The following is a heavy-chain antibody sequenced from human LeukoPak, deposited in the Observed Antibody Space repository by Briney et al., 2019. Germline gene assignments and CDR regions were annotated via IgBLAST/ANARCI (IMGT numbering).Heavy chain of an antibody. Sequence: GGSLRLSCAASGFTFSSYEMNWVRQAPGKGLEWVSYISSSGSTIYYADSVKGRFTISRDNSKNTLYLQMNSLRAEDTAVYYCAKTARDTRKNWFDPWGQGTLVTVSS. J-gene: IGHJ5*02. CDR3: AKTARDTRKNWFDP. CDR2: ISSSGSTI. CDR1: GFTFSSYE. V-gene: IGHV3-48*03. D-gene: IGHD5-24*01.